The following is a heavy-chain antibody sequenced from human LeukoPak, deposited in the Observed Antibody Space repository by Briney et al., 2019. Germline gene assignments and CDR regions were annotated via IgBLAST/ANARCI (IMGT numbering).Heavy chain of an antibody. CDR2: IYNSGIT. D-gene: IGHD6-13*01. CDR1: GGSISSHF. V-gene: IGHV4-59*11. J-gene: IGHJ6*03. Sequence: SETLSLTCTVSGGSISSHFWSWIRQLPGKGLGGFGIIYNSGITNYNPSLKSRVTMSVDTSKNQFSLMLRSVTAADTAVYYCARDHLPAAAPGYYMDVWGKGTTVTVSS. CDR3: ARDHLPAAAPGYYMDV.